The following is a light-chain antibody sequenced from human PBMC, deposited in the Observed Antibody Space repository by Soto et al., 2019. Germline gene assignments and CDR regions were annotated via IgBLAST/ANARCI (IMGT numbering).Light chain of an antibody. CDR2: NSH. CDR1: SSNIGSNT. Sequence: QSVLTQPPSASGTPGQWVTISCSGSSSNIGSNTVHWYQQLPGTAPRLLIYNSHQRPSGVSDRLSASKSGTSASLALTEVQSEDEAKYYCASWDDSLNAWVFGGGTKLTVL. CDR3: ASWDDSLNAWV. V-gene: IGLV1-44*01. J-gene: IGLJ3*02.